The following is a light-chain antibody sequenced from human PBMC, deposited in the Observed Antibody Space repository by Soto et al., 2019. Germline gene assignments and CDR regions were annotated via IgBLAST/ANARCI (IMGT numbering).Light chain of an antibody. V-gene: IGKV3-11*01. CDR2: DGS. CDR1: QSVSNY. CDR3: QQRSNWPSIT. Sequence: EIVLTQSPATLSLSPGERATLSCRASQSVSNYLAWYQQKPGQAPRLLIYDGSNRATGIPARFSGSGSGTDFTLTISSLEPEDSAVYHCQQRSNWPSITFGQGTRLEIK. J-gene: IGKJ5*01.